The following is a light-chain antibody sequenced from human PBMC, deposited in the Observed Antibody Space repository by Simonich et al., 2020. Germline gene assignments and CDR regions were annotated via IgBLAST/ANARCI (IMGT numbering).Light chain of an antibody. CDR3: SSYTSSSTLV. Sequence: QSALTQPASVSGSPGQSITISCTGTSSDVGGYNYVSWYQQHPGKAPKLMIYDVSKRPSVVSTRFSGSKSGNTAPLTISGLQAEDEADYYCSSYTSSSTLVFGGGTKLTVL. CDR2: DVS. V-gene: IGLV2-14*01. CDR1: SSDVGGYNY. J-gene: IGLJ3*02.